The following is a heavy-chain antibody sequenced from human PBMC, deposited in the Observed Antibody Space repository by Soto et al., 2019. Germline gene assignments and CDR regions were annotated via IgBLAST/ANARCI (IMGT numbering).Heavy chain of an antibody. J-gene: IGHJ5*02. Sequence: QVRLVHSETEVKKPGASVNVSCKASGYTFTSYTISWVRQAPGQGLEWMGWISANNGNTEFAQKFQDRLTMIADTTTSTAYLELRNLRPDDTAVYYCARSLLWFDPWGQGTLVAVSS. CDR1: GYTFTSYT. V-gene: IGHV1-18*01. CDR2: ISANNGNT. CDR3: ARSLLWFDP.